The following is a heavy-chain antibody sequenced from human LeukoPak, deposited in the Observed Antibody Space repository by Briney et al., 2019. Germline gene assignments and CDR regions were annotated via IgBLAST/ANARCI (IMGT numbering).Heavy chain of an antibody. V-gene: IGHV3-23*01. D-gene: IGHD3-22*01. CDR1: GFTFSSYA. Sequence: PGGSLRLSCAASGFTFSSYAMSWVCQAPGKGLEWVSAISGSGGSTYYADSVKGRFTISRDNSKNTLYLQMNSLRAEDTAVYYCAKDYYYDSSGYYYFDYWGQGTLVTVSS. CDR3: AKDYYYDSSGYYYFDY. CDR2: ISGSGGST. J-gene: IGHJ4*02.